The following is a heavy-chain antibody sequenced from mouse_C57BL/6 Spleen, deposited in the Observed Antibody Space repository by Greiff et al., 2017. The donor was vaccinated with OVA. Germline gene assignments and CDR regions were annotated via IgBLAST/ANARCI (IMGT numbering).Heavy chain of an antibody. Sequence: EVQLVESGGGLVKPGGSLKLSCAASGFTFSDYGMHWVRQAPEKGLEWVAYISSGSSPISYADPVKGRFPISRDNAKSTLFLQMTSLRSEDTAMYYCARRLPFDCWGQGTTLTVAS. CDR2: ISSGSSPI. V-gene: IGHV5-17*01. D-gene: IGHD2-2*01. CDR1: GFTFSDYG. CDR3: ARRLPFDC. J-gene: IGHJ2*01.